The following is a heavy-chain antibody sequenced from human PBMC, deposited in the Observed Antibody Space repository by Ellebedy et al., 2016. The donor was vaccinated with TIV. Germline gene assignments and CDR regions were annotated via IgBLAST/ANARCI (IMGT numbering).Heavy chain of an antibody. V-gene: IGHV3-11*01. D-gene: IGHD3-9*01. Sequence: PGESLKISCTASGFTFGDYFMSWVRQAPGKGLEWVSYITNVGSTTYYADSVKGRFTVARDNAKHSVYLQMNSLRADDTAVYYCARAREPGYFAYYYYGMDVWGQGTTVTVSS. J-gene: IGHJ6*02. CDR3: ARAREPGYFAYYYYGMDV. CDR2: ITNVGSTT. CDR1: GFTFGDYF.